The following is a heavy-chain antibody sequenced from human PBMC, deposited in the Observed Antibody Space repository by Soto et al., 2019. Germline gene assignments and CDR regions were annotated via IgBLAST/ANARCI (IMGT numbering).Heavy chain of an antibody. V-gene: IGHV1-2*04. CDR1: GYTFTGYY. CDR3: TRDRPGPQHYFDY. J-gene: IGHJ4*02. CDR2: INPNSGGT. Sequence: ASVKVSCKASGYTFTGYYMHWVRQAPGQGLEWMGWINPNSGGTNYAQKFQGWVTMTRDTSISTAYMELSRLRSDDTAVYYCTRDRPGPQHYFDYWGQGNMVTVSS. D-gene: IGHD6-6*01.